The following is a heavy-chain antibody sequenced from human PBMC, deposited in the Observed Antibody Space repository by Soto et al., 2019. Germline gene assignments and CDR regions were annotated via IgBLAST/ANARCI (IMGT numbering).Heavy chain of an antibody. D-gene: IGHD6-13*01. V-gene: IGHV3-33*01. Sequence: QVQLVESGGGVVQPGTSLRVSCAASGFTFSIYGMHWVRQAPGKGLEWVAIIWYDGSNKYYADSVKGRFTISRDNSKNXLXLXXNSLRAEDKAVYYCARDSDSERRVRQDFYYYGLDVWGQGTTVTVSS. CDR2: IWYDGSNK. J-gene: IGHJ6*02. CDR3: ARDSDSERRVRQDFYYYGLDV. CDR1: GFTFSIYG.